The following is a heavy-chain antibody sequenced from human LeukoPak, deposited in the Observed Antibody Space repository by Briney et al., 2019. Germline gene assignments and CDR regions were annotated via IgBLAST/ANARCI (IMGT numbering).Heavy chain of an antibody. Sequence: RASVKVSCKASGYTFTSYYMHWVRQAPGQGLEWMGIINPSGGSTSYAQKFRGRVTMTRDMSTSTVYMELSSLRSEDTAVYYCARVAAEVVGVPGAIGFGWLRRDYYYMDVWGKGTTVTVSS. CDR2: INPSGGST. J-gene: IGHJ6*03. CDR3: ARVAAEVVGVPGAIGFGWLRRDYYYMDV. CDR1: GYTFTSYY. D-gene: IGHD2-2*02. V-gene: IGHV1-46*01.